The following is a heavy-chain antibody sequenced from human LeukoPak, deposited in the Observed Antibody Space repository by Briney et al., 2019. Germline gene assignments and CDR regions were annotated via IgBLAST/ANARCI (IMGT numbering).Heavy chain of an antibody. D-gene: IGHD6-13*01. Sequence: GRSLRLSCTASGFTFGDYAMSWVRPAPGKGLEWVGFIRSKAYGGTTEYAASVKGRFTISRDDSKSIAYLQMSSLKTEDTAVYYCTREGGRAAAGTWEVDYWGQGTLVTVSS. CDR1: GFTFGDYA. CDR3: TREGGRAAAGTWEVDY. J-gene: IGHJ4*02. CDR2: IRSKAYGGTT. V-gene: IGHV3-49*04.